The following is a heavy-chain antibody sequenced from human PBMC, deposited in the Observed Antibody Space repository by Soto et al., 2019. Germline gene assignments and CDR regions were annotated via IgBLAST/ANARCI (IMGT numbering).Heavy chain of an antibody. J-gene: IGHJ6*02. V-gene: IGHV3-33*01. CDR2: IWYDGSNK. CDR1: GFTFSSYG. D-gene: IGHD3-22*01. CDR3: AREKRVTMIVGHYYYGMDV. Sequence: GGSLRLSCAASGFTFSSYGMHWVRQAPGKGLEWVAVIWYDGSNKYYADSVKDRLTISRDNSKNTLYLQMNSLRAEDTAVYYCAREKRVTMIVGHYYYGMDVWGQGTTVTVSS.